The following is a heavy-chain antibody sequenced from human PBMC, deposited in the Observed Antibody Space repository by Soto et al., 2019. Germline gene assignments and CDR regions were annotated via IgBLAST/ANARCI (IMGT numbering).Heavy chain of an antibody. CDR3: ARAYDILTIQQFDP. J-gene: IGHJ5*02. Sequence: ASVKVSFKASGYTFTGYYMHWVRQAPGQGLEWMGWINPNSGGTNYAQKFQGRVTMTRDTSISTAYMELSRLRSDDTAVYYCARAYDILTIQQFDPWGQGTLVTVSS. CDR1: GYTFTGYY. D-gene: IGHD3-9*01. V-gene: IGHV1-2*02. CDR2: INPNSGGT.